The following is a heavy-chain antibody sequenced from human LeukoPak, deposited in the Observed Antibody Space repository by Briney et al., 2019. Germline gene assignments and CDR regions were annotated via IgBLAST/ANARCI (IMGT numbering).Heavy chain of an antibody. V-gene: IGHV3-7*01. CDR3: ARVSAAVAGTLDTAFDI. J-gene: IGHJ3*02. CDR2: IKQDGSEK. D-gene: IGHD6-19*01. CDR1: GFTFSSYW. Sequence: GGSLRLSCAASGFTFSSYWMSWVRQAPGKGLEWVANIKQDGSEKYYVDSVKGRFTISRDNAKNSLYLQMNSLRAEDTAVYYCARVSAAVAGTLDTAFDIWGQGTMVTVSS.